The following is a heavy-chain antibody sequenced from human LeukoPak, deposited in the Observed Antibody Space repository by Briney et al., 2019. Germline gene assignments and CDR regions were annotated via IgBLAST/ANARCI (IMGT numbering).Heavy chain of an antibody. CDR3: ARQGGYASPFDY. J-gene: IGHJ4*02. D-gene: IGHD5-12*01. CDR1: GGSISSYY. V-gene: IGHV4-59*08. CDR2: IYNSGST. Sequence: SETLSLTCTVSGGSISSYYWSWIRQPPGKGLEWIGNIYNSGSTSYNPSLKSRVTISVDSSKKQFSLKLISVTAADTAVYYCARQGGYASPFDYWGQGTLVTVSS.